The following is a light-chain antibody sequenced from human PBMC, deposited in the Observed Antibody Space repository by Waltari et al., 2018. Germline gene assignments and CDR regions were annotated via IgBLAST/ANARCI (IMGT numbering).Light chain of an antibody. CDR2: KVS. V-gene: IGKV2-30*01. CDR3: MQGTHWPLT. CDR1: QSLVYSDGNTY. J-gene: IGKJ4*01. Sequence: DVVMTQSPLSLPVTLGQPASISCRSRQSLVYSDGNTYLNWFQQRPGQSPRRLIYKVSNRDSGVPDRFSGSGSGTDFTLKISRVEADDVGVYYCMQGTHWPLTFGGGTKVEIK.